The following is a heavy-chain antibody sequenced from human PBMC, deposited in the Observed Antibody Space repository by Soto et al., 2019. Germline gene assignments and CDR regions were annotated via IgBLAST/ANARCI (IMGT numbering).Heavy chain of an antibody. D-gene: IGHD4-17*01. CDR3: ARESGGTTATLDYYYFYMDV. CDR2: INPNSGRT. Sequence: QVQLVQSGAEVKKPGASVKVSCKASGYAFSQFYIHWMRQAPGQGLEWMGWINPNSGRTKFAQNFQGWVNMTRVTSIKTVYMELSGPKSDATAVYYCARESGGTTATLDYYYFYMDVWGKGTTVTVSS. CDR1: GYAFSQFY. J-gene: IGHJ6*03. V-gene: IGHV1-2*04.